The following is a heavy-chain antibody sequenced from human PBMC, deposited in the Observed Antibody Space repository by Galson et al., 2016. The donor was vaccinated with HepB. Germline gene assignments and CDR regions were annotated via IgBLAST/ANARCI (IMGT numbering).Heavy chain of an antibody. V-gene: IGHV6-1*01. Sequence: CAISGDSVSSNTAGWNWIRQSPSRGLEWLGRTYYRSKWFYDYAESVKSRITIKPDTTKNQFSLQLNSVPVEDTAVYYCTRGKELGRGFHAWGQGTLVIVSS. J-gene: IGHJ5*02. CDR3: TRGKELGRGFHA. D-gene: IGHD7-27*01. CDR1: GDSVSSNTAG. CDR2: TYYRSKWFY.